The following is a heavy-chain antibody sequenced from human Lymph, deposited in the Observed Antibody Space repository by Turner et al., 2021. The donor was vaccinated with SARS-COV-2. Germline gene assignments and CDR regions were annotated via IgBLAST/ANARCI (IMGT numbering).Heavy chain of an antibody. CDR3: ATVLCTDSSCYYYGMDV. D-gene: IGHD3-22*01. J-gene: IGHJ6*02. Sequence: QGQLVQTGGEVKKPGASVKGSCNVSGYAVTESSMHWVRQAPGKGLEWMGGFDPEDGEIIYAQKFQGRVTMTEDTSTDTAYMELSSLRSEDTAVYYCATVLCTDSSCYYYGMDVWGQGTTVTVSS. CDR2: FDPEDGEI. V-gene: IGHV1-24*01. CDR1: GYAVTESS.